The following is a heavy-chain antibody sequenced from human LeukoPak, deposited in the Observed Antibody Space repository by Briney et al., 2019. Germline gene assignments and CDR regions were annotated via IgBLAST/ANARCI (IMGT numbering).Heavy chain of an antibody. V-gene: IGHV5-51*01. Sequence: GESLKTSCKGSGYSFPSYWIGWVRQMPGKGLEWMGIIYPADSDSRYSPSFQGQVTISADKSISTTYLQWSSLKASDTAVYYCARRGYSEYEPSDYWGQGTLVTVSS. CDR3: ARRGYSEYEPSDY. CDR2: IYPADSDS. D-gene: IGHD5-12*01. CDR1: GYSFPSYW. J-gene: IGHJ4*02.